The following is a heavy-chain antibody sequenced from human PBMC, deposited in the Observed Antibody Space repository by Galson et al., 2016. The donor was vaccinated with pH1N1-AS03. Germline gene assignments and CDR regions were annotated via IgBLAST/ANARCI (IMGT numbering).Heavy chain of an antibody. CDR1: GFTFRTFG. V-gene: IGHV3-33*01. D-gene: IGHD2-8*02. J-gene: IGHJ4*02. CDR3: VTGNQNYFDY. CDR2: IWNDGSLK. Sequence: SLRLSCAASGFTFRTFGMHWVRQAPGKGLEWLAVIWNDGSLKKYGDSVKGRFIISRDNSDNTVSLEMSSLRAEDTAVYYCVTGNQNYFDYWGQGTLVTVSS.